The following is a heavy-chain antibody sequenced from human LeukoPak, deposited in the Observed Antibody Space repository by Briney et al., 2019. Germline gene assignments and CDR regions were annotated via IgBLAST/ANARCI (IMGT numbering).Heavy chain of an antibody. CDR3: ARRDGIVVVAAWRHIDY. Sequence: SETLSLTCTVSGGSISSSSDYWGWIRQPPGKGLEWIGRICYSGSTYYNPSLTSRVTISVDTSKNQFALKLSSVTAADTAVYYCARRDGIVVVAAWRHIDYWGQGTLVTVSS. D-gene: IGHD2-15*01. V-gene: IGHV4-39*06. J-gene: IGHJ4*02. CDR2: ICYSGST. CDR1: GGSISSSSDY.